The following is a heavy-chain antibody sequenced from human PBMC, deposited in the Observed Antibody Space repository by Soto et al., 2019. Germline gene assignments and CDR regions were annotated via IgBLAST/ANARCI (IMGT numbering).Heavy chain of an antibody. V-gene: IGHV5-51*01. D-gene: IGHD5-18*01. CDR3: ARIRGYSYGPHDY. CDR1: GGSFAGYW. CDR2: IYPGDSDT. J-gene: IGHJ4*02. Sequence: GESLTIACTGAGGSFAGYWIGWVRQLPGKGLEWMGIIYPGDSDTRYSPSFQGQVTISADKSISTAYLQWSSLKASDTAMYYCARIRGYSYGPHDYWGQGTLVTVPS.